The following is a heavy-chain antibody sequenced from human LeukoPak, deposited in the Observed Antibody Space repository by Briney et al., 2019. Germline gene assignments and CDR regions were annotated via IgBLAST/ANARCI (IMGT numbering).Heavy chain of an antibody. CDR3: ARSLDYYYMDV. V-gene: IGHV4-59*01. CDR1: GGSISSYY. Sequence: SSETLSLTCTVSGGSISSYYWGWIRQPPGKGLEWIGYIYYSGSTNYNPSLKSRVTISVDTSKNQFSLKLSSVTAADTAVYYCARSLDYYYMDVWGKGTTVTVSS. CDR2: IYYSGST. J-gene: IGHJ6*03.